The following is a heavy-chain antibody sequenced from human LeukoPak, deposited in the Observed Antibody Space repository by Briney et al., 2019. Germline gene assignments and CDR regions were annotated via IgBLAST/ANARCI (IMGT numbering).Heavy chain of an antibody. D-gene: IGHD2-2*01. CDR2: IIPTFGTA. J-gene: IGHJ4*02. CDR1: GGTFSSYA. CDR3: ATSLDCSSTSCYLFLFDY. Sequence: ASVKVSCKASGGTFSSYAISWVRQAPGQGLEWMGGIIPTFGTANYAQKFQGRVTITADESTSTAYMELSSLRSEDTAVYYCATSLDCSSTSCYLFLFDYWGQGTLVTVSS. V-gene: IGHV1-69*13.